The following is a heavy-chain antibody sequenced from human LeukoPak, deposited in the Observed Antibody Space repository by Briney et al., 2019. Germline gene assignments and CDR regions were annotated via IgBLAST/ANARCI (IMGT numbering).Heavy chain of an antibody. D-gene: IGHD6-25*01. CDR3: AESLAARLVIDY. V-gene: IGHV3-23*01. CDR1: GFTFSNYA. CDR2: ITDSGGST. J-gene: IGHJ4*02. Sequence: GGSLRLSCAASGFTFSNYAMNWVRQAPGKGLEWVSGITDSGGSTYYADSVKGRFTISRDNSENTLYLQMNTLRAEDTAIYFCAESLAARLVIDYWGQGTLVTVSS.